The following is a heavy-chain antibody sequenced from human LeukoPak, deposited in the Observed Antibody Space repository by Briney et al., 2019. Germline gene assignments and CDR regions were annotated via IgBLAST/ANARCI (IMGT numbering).Heavy chain of an antibody. V-gene: IGHV3-30-3*01. Sequence: GGSLRLSCTASGFASSNYAIHWVRQAPGKGLEWVAVISDDGTNVYYAGSVEGRFSISRDNSKNTIFLQMNSLRAEDTAVYYCGPIDSWGQGTLVTVSS. J-gene: IGHJ4*02. CDR2: ISDDGTNV. CDR3: GPIDS. CDR1: GFASSNYA.